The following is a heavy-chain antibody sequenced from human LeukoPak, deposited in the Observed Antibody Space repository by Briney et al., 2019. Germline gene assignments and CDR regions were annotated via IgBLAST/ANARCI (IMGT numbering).Heavy chain of an antibody. CDR1: GFTFNSYP. Sequence: SGGSLRLSYAASGFTFNSYPMHWVRQAPGKGLEWVAVISYDGSNKYYADSVKVRFTISRDNSKNTLYLQMNSLRAAYTAVYYCARDRIRGGTRFDYWGQGTLVTVSS. J-gene: IGHJ4*02. CDR3: ARDRIRGGTRFDY. V-gene: IGHV3-30*01. CDR2: ISYDGSNK. D-gene: IGHD2-15*01.